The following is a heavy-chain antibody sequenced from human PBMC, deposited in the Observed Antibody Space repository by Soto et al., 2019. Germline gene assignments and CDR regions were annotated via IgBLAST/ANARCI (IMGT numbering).Heavy chain of an antibody. D-gene: IGHD3-10*01. J-gene: IGHJ4*02. CDR3: ARVGYYGSGSYYNDY. Sequence: PSETQSLTCTVSGGSISSYYWSWIRQPPGKGLEWIGYIYYSGSTNYNPSLKSRVTISVDTSKNQFSLKLSSVTAADTAVYYCARVGYYGSGSYYNDYWGQGTLVTVSS. V-gene: IGHV4-59*01. CDR1: GGSISSYY. CDR2: IYYSGST.